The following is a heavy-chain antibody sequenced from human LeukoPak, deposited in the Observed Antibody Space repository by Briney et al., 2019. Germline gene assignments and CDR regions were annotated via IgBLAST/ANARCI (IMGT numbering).Heavy chain of an antibody. J-gene: IGHJ5*02. V-gene: IGHV1-2*02. D-gene: IGHD3-22*01. CDR3: ARTMIVAPRFDP. Sequence: ASVKVSCKASGYTFTGYYLHWVRQAPGQGLEWLGWINPNSGVANYAQKFQGRVTMTRDTSISTAYMELSRLRSDDTAVYYCARTMIVAPRFDPWGQGTLVTVSS. CDR1: GYTFTGYY. CDR2: INPNSGVA.